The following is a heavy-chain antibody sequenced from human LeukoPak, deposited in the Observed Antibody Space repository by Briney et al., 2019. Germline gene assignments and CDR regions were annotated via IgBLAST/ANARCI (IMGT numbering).Heavy chain of an antibody. CDR2: ITRSSSYI. CDR3: ARQTIIYGDYSDY. CDR1: GFTFSSYS. D-gene: IGHD4/OR15-4a*01. Sequence: GGSLRLSCAASGFTFSSYSMNWVRQAPGKGLEWVSSITRSSSYIYYADSVKGRFTISRDNAKNSLFLQMNSLRAEDTAIYYCARQTIIYGDYSDYWGQGTLVTVSS. J-gene: IGHJ4*02. V-gene: IGHV3-21*01.